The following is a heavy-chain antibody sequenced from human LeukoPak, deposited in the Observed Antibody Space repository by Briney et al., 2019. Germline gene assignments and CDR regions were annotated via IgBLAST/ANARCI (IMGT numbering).Heavy chain of an antibody. CDR1: DGAITGYY. V-gene: IGHV4-59*01. CDR2: THYGGTT. Sequence: SETLSLTCTVSDGAITGYYWGWIRQPPGKGLDWVGHTHYGGTTNYNPSLKSRVTISVDTSNNQFSLKLTSVTAADTAVYYCARGYSTSWTYYFDYWGQGALVTVSS. CDR3: ARGYSTSWTYYFDY. J-gene: IGHJ4*02. D-gene: IGHD6-13*01.